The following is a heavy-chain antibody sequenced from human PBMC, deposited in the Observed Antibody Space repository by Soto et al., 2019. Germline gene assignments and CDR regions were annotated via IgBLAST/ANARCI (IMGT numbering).Heavy chain of an antibody. Sequence: GGSLRLSSAASGFTFGYYWMHWVRQPPGKGPEWVSRMTGDGRTTQYADSVKGRFTASRDNAKSTLYLQMNSLRAEDTAVYYCATAEVDYWGPGTLVTVSS. CDR1: GFTFGYYW. V-gene: IGHV3-74*03. J-gene: IGHJ4*02. CDR3: ATAEVDY. CDR2: MTGDGRTT.